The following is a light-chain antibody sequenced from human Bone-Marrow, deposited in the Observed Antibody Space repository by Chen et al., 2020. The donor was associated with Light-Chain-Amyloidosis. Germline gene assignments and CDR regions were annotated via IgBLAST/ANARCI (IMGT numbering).Light chain of an antibody. Sequence: SYELTQPPSVSVSPGQTARITCSGDDLPTKYAYWYQQKPGQAPVLVIHRDTERPSWISERFSGSNSGTTATLTISGVQAEDEADYHCQSADSSGTYEVIFGGGTKLTVL. CDR2: RDT. J-gene: IGLJ2*01. V-gene: IGLV3-25*03. CDR3: QSADSSGTYEVI. CDR1: DLPTKY.